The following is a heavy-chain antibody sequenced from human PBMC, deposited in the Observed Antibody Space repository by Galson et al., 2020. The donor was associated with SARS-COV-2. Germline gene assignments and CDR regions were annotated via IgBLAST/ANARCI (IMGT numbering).Heavy chain of an antibody. J-gene: IGHJ4*02. D-gene: IGHD3-22*01. CDR2: MNPNSGNT. V-gene: IGHV1-8*01. CDR3: GRRADHYDSSSYKY. CDR1: GYTFSSYD. Sequence: ASVKVSCKASGYTFSSYDINWVRQATGQGLEWMGWMNPNSGNTGYAQKFQGRVTMTRSTATGTAYMELSGLRREDTAVYYCGRRADHYDSSSYKYWGQGTLVTVSS.